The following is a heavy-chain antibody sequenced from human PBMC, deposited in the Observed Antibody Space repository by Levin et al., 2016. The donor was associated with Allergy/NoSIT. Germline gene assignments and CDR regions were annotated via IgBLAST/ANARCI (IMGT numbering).Heavy chain of an antibody. Sequence: SETLSLTCTVSGVSISASSYFWDWIRQSPGKGLEWLGSIFYSGKTYYNPSLKSRVTVSLDMSKNQFSLNLTSVTAAETAVYYCGRRAGWFGYFDFWGQGLQVTVSS. V-gene: IGHV4-39*01. CDR1: GVSISASSYF. CDR2: IFYSGKT. CDR3: GRRAGWFGYFDF. D-gene: IGHD3-10*01. J-gene: IGHJ4*02.